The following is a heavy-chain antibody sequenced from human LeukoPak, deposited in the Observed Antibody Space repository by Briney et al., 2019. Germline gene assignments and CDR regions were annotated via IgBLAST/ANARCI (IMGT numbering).Heavy chain of an antibody. CDR3: ARDSSGRRDAFDI. Sequence: ASVKVSCKASGGTFSSYTISWVRQAPGQGLEWMGWISAYNGNTNYAQKLQGRVTMTTDTSTSTAYMELRSLRPDDTAVYYCARDSSGRRDAFDIWGQGTMVTVSS. CDR2: ISAYNGNT. D-gene: IGHD6-19*01. J-gene: IGHJ3*02. CDR1: GGTFSSYT. V-gene: IGHV1-18*01.